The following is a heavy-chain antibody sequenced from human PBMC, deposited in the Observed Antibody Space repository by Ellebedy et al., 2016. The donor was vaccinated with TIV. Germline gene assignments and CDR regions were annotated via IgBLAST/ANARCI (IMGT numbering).Heavy chain of an antibody. CDR2: IFYSGSA. CDR1: GGSIHSGDYF. CDR3: FRLSCSGSCSRGGAFDI. V-gene: IGHV4-30-4*01. J-gene: IGHJ3*02. D-gene: IGHD2-15*01. Sequence: MPSETLSLTCTVSGGSIHSGDYFWTWICQPPGTGLEWIGYIFYSGSAYYNPSLGSRLTISLDTSKTQFSLKMNSVTAAETVVYYCFRLSCSGSCSRGGAFDIWGQGTMATVYS.